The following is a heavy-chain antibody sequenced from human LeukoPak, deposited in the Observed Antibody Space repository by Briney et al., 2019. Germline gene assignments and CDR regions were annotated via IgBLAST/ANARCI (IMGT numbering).Heavy chain of an antibody. V-gene: IGHV3-23*01. D-gene: IGHD6-13*01. CDR1: GFTFSNYA. CDR3: AKTKPYGTTWYGGID. CDR2: ISNSGERA. J-gene: IGHJ4*02. Sequence: PGGSLRLSCAASGFTFSNYAISWVRQAPGKGLEWVSAISNSGERAYYADSVKGRFTISRDNSKNTLYLQMNSLRAEDTAVYYCAKTKPYGTTWYGGIDWGQGALVTVSS.